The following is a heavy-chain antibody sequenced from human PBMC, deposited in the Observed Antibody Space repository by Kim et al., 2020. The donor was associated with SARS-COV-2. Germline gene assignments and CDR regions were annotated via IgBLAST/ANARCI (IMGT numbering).Heavy chain of an antibody. Sequence: PALKSGVTRSVDTAKNQFSRKLSSVTAADTAVYYCARDLIKGELGAWFDPWGQGTLVTVSS. J-gene: IGHJ5*02. CDR3: ARDLIKGELGAWFDP. D-gene: IGHD1-26*01. V-gene: IGHV4-30-2*04.